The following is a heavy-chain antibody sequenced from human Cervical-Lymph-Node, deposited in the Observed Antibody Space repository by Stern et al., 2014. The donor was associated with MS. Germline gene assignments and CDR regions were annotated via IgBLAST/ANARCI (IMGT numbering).Heavy chain of an antibody. V-gene: IGHV3-21*01. CDR2: ISSSSSYI. J-gene: IGHJ3*02. CDR3: ARDSRRGQQLGDAFDI. D-gene: IGHD5-24*01. CDR1: GFTFSSYS. Sequence: EVQLVESGGGLVKPGGSLRLSCAASGFTFSSYSMNWVRQAPGKGLEWVSSISSSSSYIYYADSVKGRFTISRDNTQNSLNLQMNSLRAEVTAVYYCARDSRRGQQLGDAFDIWGQGTMVTVSS.